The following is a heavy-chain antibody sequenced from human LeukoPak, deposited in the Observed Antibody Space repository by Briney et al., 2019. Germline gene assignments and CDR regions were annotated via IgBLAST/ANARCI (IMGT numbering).Heavy chain of an antibody. J-gene: IGHJ4*02. D-gene: IGHD3-10*01. CDR1: SESFSGYF. CDR3: ARHMYYYGSGSYYKGFDY. Sequence: SETLSLTCAIYSESFSGYFWSWIRQPPGKGLEWIGEINYSGSTNYNPSLKSRVTISVDTSKNQFSLKLSSVTAADTAVYYCARHMYYYGSGSYYKGFDYWGQGTLVTVSS. CDR2: INYSGST. V-gene: IGHV4-34*01.